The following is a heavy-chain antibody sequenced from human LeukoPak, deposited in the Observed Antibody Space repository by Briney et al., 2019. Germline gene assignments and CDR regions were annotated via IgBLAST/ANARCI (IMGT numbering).Heavy chain of an antibody. CDR1: GGTFSSYA. J-gene: IGHJ4*02. D-gene: IGHD2-15*01. CDR2: IIPIFGTA. CDR3: ARVGSYCSGGSCRQYYFDY. Sequence: SVKVSCKASGGTFSSYAISWVRQAPGQGLEWRGRIIPIFGTANYAQKFQGRVTITTDESTSTAYMELRSLRSEDTAVYYCARVGSYCSGGSCRQYYFDYWGQGTLVTVSS. V-gene: IGHV1-69*05.